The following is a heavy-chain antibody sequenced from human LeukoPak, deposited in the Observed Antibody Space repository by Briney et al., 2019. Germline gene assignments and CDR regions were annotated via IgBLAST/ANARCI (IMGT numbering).Heavy chain of an antibody. CDR3: AKERGRQWLVLGLFDY. J-gene: IGHJ4*02. Sequence: PGGSLRLSCAASGFTFSSYGMHWVRQAPGKGLEWVAVISYDGSNKYYADSVKGRFTISRDNSKNTLYLQMNSLRAEDTAVYYCAKERGRQWLVLGLFDYWGQGTLVTVSS. CDR1: GFTFSSYG. V-gene: IGHV3-30*18. D-gene: IGHD6-19*01. CDR2: ISYDGSNK.